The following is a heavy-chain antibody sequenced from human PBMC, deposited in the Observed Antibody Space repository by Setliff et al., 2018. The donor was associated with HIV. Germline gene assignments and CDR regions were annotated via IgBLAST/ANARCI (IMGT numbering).Heavy chain of an antibody. CDR3: ARDAWVEFLEWTFYGMDV. CDR1: GYTLTELS. J-gene: IGHJ6*02. D-gene: IGHD3-3*02. V-gene: IGHV1-24*01. CDR2: FDPEDGQR. Sequence: EASVKVSCKVSGYTLTELSRHWVRQGPGKGLEWMGGFDPEDGQRIYAQKVQGRVTLTTDTSSSTVYMELRSLRSDDTAVYYCARDAWVEFLEWTFYGMDVWGQGTTVTVSS.